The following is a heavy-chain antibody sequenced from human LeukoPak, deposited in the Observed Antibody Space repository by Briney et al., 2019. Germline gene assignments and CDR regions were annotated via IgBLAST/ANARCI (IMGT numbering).Heavy chain of an antibody. D-gene: IGHD3-16*01. CDR3: AREGGEELPFDY. V-gene: IGHV1-3*01. CDR2: INAGNGNT. CDR1: GYTFTSYA. Sequence: ASVKVSCKASGYTFTSYAMHWVRQAPGQRLGWMGWINAGNGNTKYSQKFQGRVTITRDTSASTAYMELSSLRSEDTAVYYCAREGGEELPFDYWGQGTLVTVSS. J-gene: IGHJ4*02.